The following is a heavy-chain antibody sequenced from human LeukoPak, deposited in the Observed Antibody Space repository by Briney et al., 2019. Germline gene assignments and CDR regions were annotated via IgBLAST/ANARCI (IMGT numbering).Heavy chain of an antibody. D-gene: IGHD2-2*01. CDR1: GYTFTSYG. Sequence: ASVKVSCKASGYTFTSYGISWVRQAPGQGLEWMGWISAYNGNTNYAQKLQGRDTMTTDTSTSTAYMELRSLRSDDTAVYYCARDEALVVPAAIKDYWGQGTLVTVSS. V-gene: IGHV1-18*01. J-gene: IGHJ4*02. CDR2: ISAYNGNT. CDR3: ARDEALVVPAAIKDY.